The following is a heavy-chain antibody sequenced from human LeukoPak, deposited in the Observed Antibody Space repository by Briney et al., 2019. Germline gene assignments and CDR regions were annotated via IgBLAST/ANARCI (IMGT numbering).Heavy chain of an antibody. Sequence: AETLSLTCAVYGGSFSGYYGSWIRQPPGKGLEWIGEINHSGSTNYNPSLKSRVTISVDTSKNQFSLKLTSVPAADTAVYYCARVITSGYYFFDYWGQGTLVTVPP. CDR1: GGSFSGYY. CDR2: INHSGST. CDR3: ARVITSGYYFFDY. V-gene: IGHV4-34*01. D-gene: IGHD5-12*01. J-gene: IGHJ4*02.